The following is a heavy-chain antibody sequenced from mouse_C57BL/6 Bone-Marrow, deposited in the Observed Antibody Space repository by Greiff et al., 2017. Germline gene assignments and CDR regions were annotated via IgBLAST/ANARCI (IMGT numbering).Heavy chain of an antibody. J-gene: IGHJ3*01. CDR1: GYTFTSYW. CDR3: GRDSSRREFAY. V-gene: IGHV1-64*01. D-gene: IGHD1-1*01. CDR2: IHPNSGST. Sequence: QVQLQQPGAELVKPGASVKLSCKASGYTFTSYWMHWVKQRPGQGLEWIGMIHPNSGSTNYNEKFKSKATLTVDKSSSTAYMQLSSLTSEDSAVYYCGRDSSRREFAYWGQGTLVTVSA.